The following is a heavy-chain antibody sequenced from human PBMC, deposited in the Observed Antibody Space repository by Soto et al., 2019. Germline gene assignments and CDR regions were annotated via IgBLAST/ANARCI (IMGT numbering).Heavy chain of an antibody. Sequence: PGESLKISCKGSGYNFAGYWIAWVRQMPGKGLELMGIIYPSDSDTRYRPSFQGQVTISADKSISSAYLQWSSLRASDTAMYYCARDSQQLVPMDVWGQGTTVTSP. D-gene: IGHD6-13*01. CDR2: IYPSDSDT. J-gene: IGHJ6*02. CDR1: GYNFAGYW. V-gene: IGHV5-51*01. CDR3: ARDSQQLVPMDV.